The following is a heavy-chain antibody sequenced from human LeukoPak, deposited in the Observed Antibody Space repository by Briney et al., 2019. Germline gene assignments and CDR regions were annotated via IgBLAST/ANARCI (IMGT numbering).Heavy chain of an antibody. CDR3: ARVSPYDFWSGYSYYFDY. Sequence: GGSLRLSCAASGFTFSDYYMSWIRRAPGKGLEWVSYISSSGSTIYYADSVKGRFTISRDNAKNSLYLQMNSLGAEDTAVYYCARVSPYDFWSGYSYYFDYWGQGTLVTVSS. V-gene: IGHV3-11*01. CDR1: GFTFSDYY. D-gene: IGHD3-3*01. J-gene: IGHJ4*02. CDR2: ISSSGSTI.